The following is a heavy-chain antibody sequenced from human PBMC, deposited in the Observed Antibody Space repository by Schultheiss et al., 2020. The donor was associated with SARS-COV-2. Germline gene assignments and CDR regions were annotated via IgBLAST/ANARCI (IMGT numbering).Heavy chain of an antibody. CDR1: GGSISSYY. CDR2: IYYSGST. V-gene: IGHV4-59*08. D-gene: IGHD6-19*01. J-gene: IGHJ5*02. Sequence: SETLSLTCTVSGGSISSYYWSWIRQPAGKGLEWIGYIYYSGSTNYNPSLKSRVTISVDTSKNQFSLKLSSVTAADTAVYYCARRYSSGWYDNWFDPWGQGTLVTVSS. CDR3: ARRYSSGWYDNWFDP.